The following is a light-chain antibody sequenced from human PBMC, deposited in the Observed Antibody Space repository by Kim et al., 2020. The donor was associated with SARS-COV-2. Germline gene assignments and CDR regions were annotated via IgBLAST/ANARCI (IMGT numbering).Light chain of an antibody. V-gene: IGLV1-44*01. CDR3: ATWDDSLDVWM. CDR1: RSNIGSNP. J-gene: IGLJ3*02. Sequence: GRRVTISCSGSRSNIGSNPVNWYQQLPGTAPKLLIDTDDRRPSGVSDRVSCSKSGTSASLAISGLQSEDEADYYCATWDDSLDVWMFGGGTQLTVL. CDR2: TDD.